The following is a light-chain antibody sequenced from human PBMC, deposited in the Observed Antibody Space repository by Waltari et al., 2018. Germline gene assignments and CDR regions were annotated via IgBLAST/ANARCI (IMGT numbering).Light chain of an antibody. CDR1: ESVRTN. J-gene: IGKJ1*01. CDR3: QQYNKWPPWT. CDR2: DAS. V-gene: IGKV3D-15*01. Sequence: EVVMTQSPATLSVSPGEGATVSCRASESVRTNVAWYQPTPGQAPRRIIYDASTRATGMPDRFSGSGSGTEFILSISSLQSEDFAIYYCQQYNKWPPWTFGQGTKVEIK.